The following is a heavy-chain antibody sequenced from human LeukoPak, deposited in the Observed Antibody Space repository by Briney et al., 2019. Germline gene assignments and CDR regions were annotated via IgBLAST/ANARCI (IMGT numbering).Heavy chain of an antibody. CDR2: IKQDGSEK. J-gene: IGHJ4*02. CDR1: GFTFSSYW. CDR3: ARVLFSLWFGEGSGYYFDY. D-gene: IGHD3-10*01. V-gene: IGHV3-7*01. Sequence: GGSLRLSCAASGFTFSSYWMSWVRQAPGKGLEWVANIKQDGSEKYYVDSVKGRFTISRDNAKNSLYLQMNSLRAEDTAVYYCARVLFSLWFGEGSGYYFDYWGQGTLVTVSS.